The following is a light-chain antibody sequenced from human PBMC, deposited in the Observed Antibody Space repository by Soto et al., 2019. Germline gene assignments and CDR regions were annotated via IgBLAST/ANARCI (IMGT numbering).Light chain of an antibody. V-gene: IGKV3-15*01. Sequence: EIVLTHRPGTLSVSPVEIVTLSFRASQTVRGDLAWYHHKPGQAPRLLIYDASARALDTPARFAGSGSGTEFTHAISILQPEACSVSFCKQRNEWPTVLGQGTRLE. CDR2: DAS. CDR1: QTVRGD. J-gene: IGKJ5*01. CDR3: KQRNEWPTV.